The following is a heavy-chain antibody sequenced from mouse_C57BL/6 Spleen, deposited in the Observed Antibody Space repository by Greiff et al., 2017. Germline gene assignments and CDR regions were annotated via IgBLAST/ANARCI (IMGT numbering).Heavy chain of an antibody. CDR2: ISSGSSTI. CDR3: ARTSSGPYFDY. Sequence: EVKLLESGGGLVKPGGSLKLSCAASGFTFSDYGMHWVRQAPEKGLEWVAYISSGSSTIYYADTVKGRFTISRDNAKNTLFLQMTSLRSEDTAMYYCARTSSGPYFDYWGQGTTLTVSS. V-gene: IGHV5-17*01. J-gene: IGHJ2*01. CDR1: GFTFSDYG.